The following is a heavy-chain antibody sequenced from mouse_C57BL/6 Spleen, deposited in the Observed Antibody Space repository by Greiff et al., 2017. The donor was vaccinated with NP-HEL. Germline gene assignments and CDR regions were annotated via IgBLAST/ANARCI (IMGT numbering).Heavy chain of an antibody. J-gene: IGHJ2*01. V-gene: IGHV1-22*01. CDR3: ARVTTVVAHYFDY. Sequence: EVQLQQSGPELVKPGASVKMSCKASGYTFTDYNMHWVKQSHGKSLEWIGYINPNNGGTSYNQKFKGKATLTVNKSSSTAYMELRSLTSEDSAVYYCARVTTVVAHYFDYWGQGTTLTVSS. D-gene: IGHD1-1*01. CDR1: GYTFTDYN. CDR2: INPNNGGT.